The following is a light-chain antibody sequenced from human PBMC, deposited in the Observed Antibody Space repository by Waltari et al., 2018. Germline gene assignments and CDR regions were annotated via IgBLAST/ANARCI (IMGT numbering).Light chain of an antibody. CDR3: QQYDSPPWT. V-gene: IGKV4-1*01. J-gene: IGKJ1*01. CDR1: QTILHNPNYNYY. CDR2: WAS. Sequence: DIVMTQSLDSLAVSLGERATINCKSPQTILHNPNYNYYLAWYQQKPGQPPKLLIYWASTRESGVPDRFSGSGSGTDFILTISSLQAEDVAVYYCQQYDSPPWTFGQGTKVEI.